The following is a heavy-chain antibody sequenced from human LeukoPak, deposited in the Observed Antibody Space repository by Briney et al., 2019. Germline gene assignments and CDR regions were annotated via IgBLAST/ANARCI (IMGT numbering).Heavy chain of an antibody. D-gene: IGHD2-15*01. CDR3: ATVGYCSGGSCAGLDY. Sequence: GGSLRLSCAASGFTFSKAWMSWVRQAPGKGLEWVGRMKSKTDGGTTDYAAPVKGRFTISRDDSKNTLFLQMNSLKTEDTAVYYCATVGYCSGGSCAGLDYWGQGTLVTVSS. CDR1: GFTFSKAW. V-gene: IGHV3-15*01. J-gene: IGHJ4*02. CDR2: MKSKTDGGTT.